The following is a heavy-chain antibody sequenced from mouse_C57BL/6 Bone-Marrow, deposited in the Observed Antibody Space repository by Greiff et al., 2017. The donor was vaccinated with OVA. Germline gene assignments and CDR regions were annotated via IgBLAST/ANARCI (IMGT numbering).Heavy chain of an antibody. V-gene: IGHV1-52*01. CDR1: GYTFTSYW. CDR3: AIITTVVAYYFDY. D-gene: IGHD1-1*01. Sequence: QVQLQQPGAELVRPGSSVKLSCKASGYTFTSYWMHWVKQRPIQGLEWIGNIDPSDSETHYNQKFKDKATLTVDKSSSTAYMQLSSLTSEDSAVYYCAIITTVVAYYFDYWGQGTTLTVSS. J-gene: IGHJ2*01. CDR2: IDPSDSET.